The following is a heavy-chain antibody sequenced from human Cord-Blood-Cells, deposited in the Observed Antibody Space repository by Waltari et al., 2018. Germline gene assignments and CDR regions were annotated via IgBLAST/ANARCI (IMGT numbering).Heavy chain of an antibody. CDR2: ISYDGSNK. D-gene: IGHD6-13*01. Sequence: QVQLVESGGGVVQRGRSLRLSCAAAGFPFTTYGMHWVPTAPAKGLEWVAVISYDGSNKYYADSVKGRFTISRDNSKNTLYLQMNSLRAEDTAVYYCAKGGSWDHYYYYGMDVWGQGTTVTVSS. CDR1: GFPFTTYG. V-gene: IGHV3-30*18. CDR3: AKGGSWDHYYYYGMDV. J-gene: IGHJ6*02.